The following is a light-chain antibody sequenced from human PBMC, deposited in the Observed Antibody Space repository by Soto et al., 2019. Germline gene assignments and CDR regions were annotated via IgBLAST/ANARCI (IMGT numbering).Light chain of an antibody. CDR3: QQYNIYPWT. Sequence: DIQMTQSPSTLSASVGDRVTITCRASQSIGTSLAWYQQKPGTAPKLLIYDASGLARGAPSRFSGSGSGTEFTLSISSLQPDDFATYYCQQYNIYPWTFGQGTKVDIK. J-gene: IGKJ1*01. CDR1: QSIGTS. V-gene: IGKV1-5*01. CDR2: DAS.